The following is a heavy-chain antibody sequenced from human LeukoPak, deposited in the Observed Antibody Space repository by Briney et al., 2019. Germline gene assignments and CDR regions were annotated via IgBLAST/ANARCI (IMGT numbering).Heavy chain of an antibody. CDR3: ARARAVAGPYYFDY. J-gene: IGHJ4*02. CDR1: GGSISSYY. Sequence: SETLSLTCTVSGGSISSYYWSWIRQPAGKGLEWIGRIYTSGSTNYNPSLKSRVNMSVDTSKNQFSLKLSSVTAADTAVYYCARARAVAGPYYFDYWGQGTLVTVSS. V-gene: IGHV4-4*07. D-gene: IGHD6-19*01. CDR2: IYTSGST.